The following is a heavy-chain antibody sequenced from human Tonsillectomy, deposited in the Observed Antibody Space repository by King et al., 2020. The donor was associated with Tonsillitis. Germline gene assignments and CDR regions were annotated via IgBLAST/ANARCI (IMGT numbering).Heavy chain of an antibody. D-gene: IGHD2-15*01. CDR3: ATESPFPVLVAATPFDY. J-gene: IGHJ4*02. Sequence: VQLVESGGGLVQPGGSLRLSCAASGFTFSTYSMNWVRQAPGKGLERVSYISRSSSDIYYADSVKGRFTISRDNAKNSLYLQMNSLRAEDTAVYYCATESPFPVLVAATPFDYWGQGTLVTVSS. CDR2: ISRSSSDI. CDR1: GFTFSTYS. V-gene: IGHV3-48*01.